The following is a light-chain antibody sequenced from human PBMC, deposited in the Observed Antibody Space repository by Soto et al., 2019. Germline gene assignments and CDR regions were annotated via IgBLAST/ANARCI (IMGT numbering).Light chain of an antibody. CDR2: GAS. J-gene: IGKJ3*01. Sequence: EIALTQSPGTLSLFPGERATLSCRASQRVSSTYFAWYRQKPGQPPRLLIYGASKRATGVPDRVSGSGSGTDLTLTINRLEPEDFAVYYCQHYASSPPGFTFGPGTTVDIK. CDR3: QHYASSPPGFT. V-gene: IGKV3-20*01. CDR1: QRVSSTY.